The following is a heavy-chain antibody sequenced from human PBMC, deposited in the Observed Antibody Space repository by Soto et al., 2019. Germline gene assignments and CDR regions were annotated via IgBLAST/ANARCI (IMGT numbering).Heavy chain of an antibody. Sequence: QVQLVESGGGVVQPGTSLRLSCVATGFTFSDYGIHWVRQAPGRGLEWVAVIWHDGSQQYLAESVRGRFTISRDKSKNTVYLQMNSLTAEETAVYYCEGRDDPFHVWGQGTMVTVSS. V-gene: IGHV3-33*01. J-gene: IGHJ3*01. CDR2: IWHDGSQQ. CDR3: EGRDDPFHV. CDR1: GFTFSDYG.